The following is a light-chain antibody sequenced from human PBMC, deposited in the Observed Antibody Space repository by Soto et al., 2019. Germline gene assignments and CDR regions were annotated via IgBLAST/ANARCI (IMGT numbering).Light chain of an antibody. J-gene: IGKJ2*01. Sequence: EIVMTQSPATLSLSPGERAALSCRASQSINSELAWYQQKPGHPPRLLIYGASTRATGVPARFTGSESGSEFTLTISGLQSEDFAVYYCHQGHNWPLTFGQGTRLEI. CDR3: HQGHNWPLT. V-gene: IGKV3-15*01. CDR1: QSINSE. CDR2: GAS.